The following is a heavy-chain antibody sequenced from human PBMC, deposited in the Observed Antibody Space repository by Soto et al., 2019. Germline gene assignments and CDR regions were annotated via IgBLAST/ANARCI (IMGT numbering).Heavy chain of an antibody. V-gene: IGHV1-2*04. CDR3: ARDRVGAIWDYYYGMDV. J-gene: IGHJ6*02. CDR2: INPNSGDT. D-gene: IGHD1-26*01. CDR1: GYTFTGYY. Sequence: ASVKVSCKASGYTFTGYYMHWVRQAPGQGLEWMGWINPNSGDTNYAQKFQGWVTMTRDTSISTAYMELSRLRSDDTAVYYCARDRVGAIWDYYYGMDVWGQGTTVTVSS.